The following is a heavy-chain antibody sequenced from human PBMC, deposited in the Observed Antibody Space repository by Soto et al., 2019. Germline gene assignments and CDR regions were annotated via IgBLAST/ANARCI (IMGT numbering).Heavy chain of an antibody. CDR1: GGSLNGNY. CDR2: ISPSGST. Sequence: PSETLSLTCAVYGGSLNGNYWTWLRQTPGKGLEWIGEISPSGSTNYNPSLKSRVGISLDTSKDQFSLKMKSVTAADTAVYYCARGGWTTYYSPFFDYWGQGTLVTVSS. CDR3: ARGGWTTYYSPFFDY. V-gene: IGHV4-34*01. J-gene: IGHJ4*02. D-gene: IGHD3-10*01.